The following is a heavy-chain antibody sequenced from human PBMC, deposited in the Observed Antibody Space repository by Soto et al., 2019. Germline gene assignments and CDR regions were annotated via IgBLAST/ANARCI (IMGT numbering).Heavy chain of an antibody. J-gene: IGHJ4*02. V-gene: IGHV3-15*01. D-gene: IGHD1-7*01. Sequence: GGSLRLSYAASGFTFSNAWMNWVRQAPGKGLEWVGRIKTKSDGATTDYAAPVKGRFTISRDDSRNTLYLQMNSLKAEDTAVYYCTALTGTTKALDNWGQGTLVTVSS. CDR1: GFTFSNAW. CDR2: IKTKSDGATT. CDR3: TALTGTTKALDN.